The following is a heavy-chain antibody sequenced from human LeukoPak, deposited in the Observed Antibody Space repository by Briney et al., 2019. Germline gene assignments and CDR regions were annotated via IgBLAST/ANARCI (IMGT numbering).Heavy chain of an antibody. D-gene: IGHD1-1*01. CDR1: GFTFGDYA. V-gene: IGHV3-49*03. Sequence: GGSLRLSCTASGFTFGDYAMSWFRQAPGKGLEWVGFIRSKAYGGTTEYAASVKGRFTISRDDSKSIAYLQMNSLKTEDTAVYYCTRGTTPGPSAFDYWGQGTLVTVSS. J-gene: IGHJ4*02. CDR2: IRSKAYGGTT. CDR3: TRGTTPGPSAFDY.